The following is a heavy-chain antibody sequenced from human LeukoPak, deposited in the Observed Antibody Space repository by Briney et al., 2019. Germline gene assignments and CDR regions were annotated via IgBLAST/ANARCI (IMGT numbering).Heavy chain of an antibody. V-gene: IGHV3-23*01. D-gene: IGHD6-19*01. CDR1: GFTFSSYA. CDR2: ISGSGGST. J-gene: IGHJ4*02. CDR3: AKTTERRPALSSGWLFFDY. Sequence: PGGSLRLSCAASGFTFSSYAMSWVRQAPGKGLEWVSAISGSGGSTYYADSVKGRFTISRDNSKNTLYLQMNSLRAEDTAVYYCAKTTERRPALSSGWLFFDYWGQGTLVTVSS.